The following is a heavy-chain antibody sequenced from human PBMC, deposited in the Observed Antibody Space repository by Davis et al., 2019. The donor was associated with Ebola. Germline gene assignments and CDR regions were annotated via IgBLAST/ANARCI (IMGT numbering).Heavy chain of an antibody. J-gene: IGHJ4*02. D-gene: IGHD4/OR15-4a*01. CDR1: GGSISPYY. CDR2: IYYSGST. V-gene: IGHV4-59*08. Sequence: MPGGSLRLSCTVSGGSISPYYWSWIRQPPGKGLEWIGYIYYSGSTKYNLSFKGRVAISVDTSKNQFSLKLSSVTAADTAVYYCARSYGAAPFDYWGQGTLVTVSS. CDR3: ARSYGAAPFDY.